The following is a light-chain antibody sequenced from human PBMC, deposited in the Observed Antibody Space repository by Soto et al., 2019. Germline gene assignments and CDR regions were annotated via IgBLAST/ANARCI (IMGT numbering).Light chain of an antibody. CDR3: QQYNNWPPSIP. J-gene: IGKJ5*01. Sequence: EIVMTQSPATLSVSPGERATLSCRASQSVSSNLAWYQQKPGQAPRLLIYGASTRATGIPARFSGSGSGTEFTLTISSLQSEDFAVYYCQQYNNWPPSIPFSQGTRWEIK. V-gene: IGKV3-15*01. CDR1: QSVSSN. CDR2: GAS.